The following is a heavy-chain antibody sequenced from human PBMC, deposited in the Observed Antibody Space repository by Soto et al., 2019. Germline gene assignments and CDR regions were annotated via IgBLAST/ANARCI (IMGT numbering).Heavy chain of an antibody. CDR3: TREGTFGSGSNEAWFDP. CDR2: IGYDGSKE. CDR1: GFTFSSFG. J-gene: IGHJ5*02. Sequence: QEQLAESGGGVVQPGSPLRLSCTAPGFTFSSFGLNGVRQAPGKGLEGWARIGYDGSKEYYADSVKGRFTISRDDSKNTLYLQMDSLRAEDTAVYYCTREGTFGSGSNEAWFDPWGQGTLVTVSS. V-gene: IGHV3-33*08. D-gene: IGHD6-25*01.